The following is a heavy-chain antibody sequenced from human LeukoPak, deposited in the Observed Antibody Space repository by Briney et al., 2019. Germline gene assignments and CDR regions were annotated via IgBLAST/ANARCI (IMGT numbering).Heavy chain of an antibody. J-gene: IGHJ4*02. Sequence: SGTLSLTCAVSGGSISSSNWWSWVRQPPGKGLEWIGEIYHSGSTNYNPSLKRRVTISVDKSKNQFSLKLSSVTAADTAVHYCARDNVVVTATGDGYNIGGIDYWGQGTLVTVSS. V-gene: IGHV4-4*02. CDR1: GGSISSSNW. D-gene: IGHD2-21*02. CDR3: ARDNVVVTATGDGYNIGGIDY. CDR2: IYHSGST.